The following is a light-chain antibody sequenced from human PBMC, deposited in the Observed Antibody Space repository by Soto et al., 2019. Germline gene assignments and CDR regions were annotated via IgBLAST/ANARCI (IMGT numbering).Light chain of an antibody. Sequence: EIVLTQSPGTLSLTPGERATLSCRASQSVSNNYLAWYQQKPGQAPRLLIYGASNRATGIPDRFSGSGSGTDFTLTISSLQPDDFATYYCQQYNSWTFGQGTKVDIK. CDR3: QQYNSWT. J-gene: IGKJ1*01. CDR2: GAS. CDR1: QSVSNNY. V-gene: IGKV3-20*01.